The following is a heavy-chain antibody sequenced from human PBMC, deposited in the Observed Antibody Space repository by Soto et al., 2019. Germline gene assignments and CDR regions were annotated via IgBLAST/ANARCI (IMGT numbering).Heavy chain of an antibody. Sequence: ASVKVSCKASGYTFTSYDINWVRQATGQGLEWMVWMNPNSGNTGYAQKFQGRVTMTRNTSISTAYMELSSLRSEDTAVYYCARGGYDILTGYYGAHYYYYMDVWGKGTTVT. CDR3: ARGGYDILTGYYGAHYYYYMDV. CDR1: GYTFTSYD. CDR2: MNPNSGNT. V-gene: IGHV1-8*01. D-gene: IGHD3-9*01. J-gene: IGHJ6*03.